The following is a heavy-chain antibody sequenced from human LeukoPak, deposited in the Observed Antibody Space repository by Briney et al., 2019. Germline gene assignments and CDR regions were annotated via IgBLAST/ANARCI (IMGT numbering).Heavy chain of an antibody. D-gene: IGHD2-21*01. CDR1: GFTFSNAW. CDR3: AKELTAIPPSY. CDR2: ISYDGSNK. Sequence: GGSLRLSCAASGFTFSNAWMNWVRQAPGKGLEWVAVISYDGSNKYYADSVKGRFTISRDNSKNTLYLQMNSLRAEDTAVYYCAKELTAIPPSYWGQGTLVTVSS. J-gene: IGHJ4*02. V-gene: IGHV3-30*18.